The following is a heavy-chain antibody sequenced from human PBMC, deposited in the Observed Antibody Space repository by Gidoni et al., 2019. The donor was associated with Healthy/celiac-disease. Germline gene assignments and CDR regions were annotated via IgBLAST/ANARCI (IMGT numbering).Heavy chain of an antibody. Sequence: GWIRQPPGKGLEWIGSIYYSGSTYYNPSLKSRVTISVDTSKIQFSLKLSSVTAADTAVYYCARHKKSYCSGGSCYSVAFDIWGQGTMVTVSS. CDR3: ARHKKSYCSGGSCYSVAFDI. J-gene: IGHJ3*02. D-gene: IGHD2-15*01. V-gene: IGHV4-39*01. CDR2: IYYSGST.